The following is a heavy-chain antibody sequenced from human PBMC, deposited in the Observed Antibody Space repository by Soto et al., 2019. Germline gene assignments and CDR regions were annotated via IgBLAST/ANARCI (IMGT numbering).Heavy chain of an antibody. CDR2: IKRDGSEK. D-gene: IGHD4-17*01. Sequence: GGSLRLSCTASGFMFGSYWMTWVRHVPGKGLQWVANIKRDGSEKYYVDFVKGRFTISRDNADNSVFLDMNNLRVDDTATYYCARVRATDYEIDYWGQGP. J-gene: IGHJ4*02. CDR1: GFMFGSYW. V-gene: IGHV3-7*03. CDR3: ARVRATDYEIDY.